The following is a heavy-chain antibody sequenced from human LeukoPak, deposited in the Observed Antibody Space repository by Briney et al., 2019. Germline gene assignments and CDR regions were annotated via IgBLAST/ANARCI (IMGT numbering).Heavy chain of an antibody. CDR1: GGSFSGYY. Sequence: KTSETLSLTCAVYGGSFSGYYWSWIRQPPGKGLEWIGEINHSGSTNYNPSLKSRVTISVDTSKNQFSLKLSSVTAADTAVYYCARNERKAFGGVIVIPGGYWGQGTLVTVSS. D-gene: IGHD3-16*02. V-gene: IGHV4-34*01. J-gene: IGHJ4*02. CDR2: INHSGST. CDR3: ARNERKAFGGVIVIPGGY.